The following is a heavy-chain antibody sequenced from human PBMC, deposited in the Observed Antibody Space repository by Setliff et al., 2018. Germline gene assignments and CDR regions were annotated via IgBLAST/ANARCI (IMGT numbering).Heavy chain of an antibody. CDR2: INTNTGNP. CDR1: GYTFRSYA. D-gene: IGHD3-10*01. CDR3: ARGSRFGTIVYRGDYYLDV. V-gene: IGHV7-4-1*02. J-gene: IGHJ6*03. Sequence: ASVKVSCKASGYTFRSYAMNWVRQAPGQGLEWMGWINTNTGNPTYAQGVTGRFVFYLDTSVSTAYLQISSLKAEDTAIYYCARGSRFGTIVYRGDYYLDVWGKGTTVTVSS.